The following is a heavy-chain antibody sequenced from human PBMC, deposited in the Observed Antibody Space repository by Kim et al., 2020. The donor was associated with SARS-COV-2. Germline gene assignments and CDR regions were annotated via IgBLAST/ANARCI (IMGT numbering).Heavy chain of an antibody. CDR2: INPNSGGT. CDR3: ARFRDYYYGMDV. Sequence: ASVKVSCKASGYTFTGYYMHWVRQAPGQGLEWMGWINPNSGGTNYAQKFQGRVTMTRDTSISTAYMELSRLRSDDTAVYYCARFRDYYYGMDVWGQGTTVTVSS. J-gene: IGHJ6*02. V-gene: IGHV1-2*02. CDR1: GYTFTGYY.